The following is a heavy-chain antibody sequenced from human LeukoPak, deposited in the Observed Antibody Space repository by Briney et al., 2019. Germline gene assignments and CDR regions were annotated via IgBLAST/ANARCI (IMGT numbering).Heavy chain of an antibody. V-gene: IGHV3-7*01. J-gene: IGHJ4*02. CDR2: IKQDGSEK. Sequence: PGGSLRLSCAASGFTFSSYWMSWVRQAPGKGLEWMANIKQDGSEKYYVDSVKGRFTISRDNAKNSLYLQMNSLRAEDTAVYYCARDGGGWYEGYWGQGTLVTVSS. CDR3: ARDGGGWYEGY. CDR1: GFTFSSYW. D-gene: IGHD6-19*01.